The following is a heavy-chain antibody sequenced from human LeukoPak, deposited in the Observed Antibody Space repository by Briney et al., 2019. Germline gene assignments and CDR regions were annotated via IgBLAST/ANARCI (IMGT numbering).Heavy chain of an antibody. J-gene: IGHJ4*02. V-gene: IGHV3-66*01. CDR1: GFTVSSNY. Sequence: PGGSLRLSCAASGFTVSSNYMSCVRQAPGKGLEWVSVIYSGGSTYYADSVKGRFTISRDNSKNTLYLQMNSLRAEDTAVYYCARDSRRILPSDWGQGTLVTVSS. CDR3: ARDSRRILPSD. D-gene: IGHD2-15*01. CDR2: IYSGGST.